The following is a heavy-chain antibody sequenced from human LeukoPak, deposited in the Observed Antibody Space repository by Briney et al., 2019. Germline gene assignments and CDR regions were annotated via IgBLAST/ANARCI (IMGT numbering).Heavy chain of an antibody. Sequence: GGSLTLSCQASGLTFNAYALHWVRQAPGKGREGLAGVSYDGGNKYYADSVKGRFTISRDTSKRTLYLQMTSLRSDDTAVYYCAKAVFWYGDFSHFDDWGQGILFTV. CDR2: VSYDGGNK. D-gene: IGHD3-10*01. CDR1: GLTFNAYA. V-gene: IGHV3-30*18. J-gene: IGHJ4*02. CDR3: AKAVFWYGDFSHFDD.